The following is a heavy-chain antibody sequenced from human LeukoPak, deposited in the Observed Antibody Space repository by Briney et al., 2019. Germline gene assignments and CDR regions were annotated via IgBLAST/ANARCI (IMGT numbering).Heavy chain of an antibody. CDR1: GGSISSYF. CDR3: ARASGYSGYDRAAEYFQH. J-gene: IGHJ1*01. Sequence: SETLSLTCAVSGGSISSYFWSWIRQPPGKGLEWIGCIHYSGNTNHNPSLKSRVTISVDTSKNHFSLKLSSVTAEDTAVYYCARASGYSGYDRAAEYFQHWGQGTLVTVPS. D-gene: IGHD5-12*01. CDR2: IHYSGNT. V-gene: IGHV4-59*01.